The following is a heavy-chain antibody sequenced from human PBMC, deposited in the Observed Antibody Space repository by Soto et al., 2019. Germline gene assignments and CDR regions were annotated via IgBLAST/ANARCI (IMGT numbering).Heavy chain of an antibody. V-gene: IGHV3-23*01. D-gene: IGHD3-16*01. CDR3: ARDLEELDV. Sequence: PGGSLRLSCEASGFTFSNYAMSWVRQAPGNGLECVSAISDSGGGTYYADSVKGRFTISRDISRSTLFLQMNSLRAEDTALYYCARDLEELDVWGQGTTVTVSS. CDR1: GFTFSNYA. J-gene: IGHJ6*02. CDR2: ISDSGGGT.